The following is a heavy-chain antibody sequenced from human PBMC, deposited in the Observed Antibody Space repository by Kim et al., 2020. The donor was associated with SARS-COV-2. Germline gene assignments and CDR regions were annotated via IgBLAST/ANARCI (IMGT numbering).Heavy chain of an antibody. CDR3: ARRSGYSSSWYYDDP. CDR1: GGSISSGGYY. Sequence: SETLSLTCTVSGGSISSGGYYWSWIRQHPGKGLEWIGYIYYSGSTYYNPSLKSRVTISVDTSKNQFSLKLSSVTAADTAVYYCARRSGYSSSWYYDDPWGQGTLVTVSS. J-gene: IGHJ5*02. D-gene: IGHD6-13*01. V-gene: IGHV4-31*03. CDR2: IYYSGST.